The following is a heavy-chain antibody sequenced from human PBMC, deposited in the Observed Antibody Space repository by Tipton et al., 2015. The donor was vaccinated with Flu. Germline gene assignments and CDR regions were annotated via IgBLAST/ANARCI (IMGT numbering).Heavy chain of an antibody. CDR2: IYYSGSS. D-gene: IGHD1-26*01. V-gene: IGHV4-39*07. CDR1: GGSISSSTYY. Sequence: TLSLTCTVSGGSISSSTYYWGWIRQPPGKGLEWIGSIYYSGSSYYNPSLKSRVTISLDTSKNQFSLNLSSVTATDTAVYYWARALRGPVGATLWYWGQGTLVTVSS. CDR3: ARALRGPVGATLWY. J-gene: IGHJ4*02.